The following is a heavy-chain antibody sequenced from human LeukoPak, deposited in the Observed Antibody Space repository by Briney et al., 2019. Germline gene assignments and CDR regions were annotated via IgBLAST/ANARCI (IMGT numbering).Heavy chain of an antibody. V-gene: IGHV3-30-3*01. CDR2: ISYDESYR. Sequence: PGGSLRLSCAASGFTFSSYAMRWVRQAPGKGLEWVALISYDESYRYYVDSVKGRFTISRDNSKNTLYLQMNSLRTDDTVVYYCARVQWELLYPDYWGQGTLVTVSS. D-gene: IGHD1-26*01. J-gene: IGHJ4*02. CDR3: ARVQWELLYPDY. CDR1: GFTFSSYA.